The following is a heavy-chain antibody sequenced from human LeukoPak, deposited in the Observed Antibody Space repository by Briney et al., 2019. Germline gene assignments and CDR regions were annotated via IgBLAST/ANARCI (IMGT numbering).Heavy chain of an antibody. CDR2: ISSSSSYI. CDR3: ARGKVVVITHIDY. J-gene: IGHJ4*02. D-gene: IGHD3-22*01. V-gene: IGHV3-21*01. Sequence: GGSLRLSCAASGFTFSSYWMSWVRQAPGKGLEWVSSISSSSSYIYYADSVKGRFTISRDNAKNSLYLQMNSLRAEDTAVYYCARGKVVVITHIDYWGQGTLVTVSS. CDR1: GFTFSSYW.